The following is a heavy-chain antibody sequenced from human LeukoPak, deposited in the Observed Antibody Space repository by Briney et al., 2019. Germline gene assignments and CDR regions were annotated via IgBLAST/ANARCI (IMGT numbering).Heavy chain of an antibody. CDR1: GGSISSYY. CDR2: IYYTGST. Sequence: PSETLSLTCTVSGGSISSYYWSWIRQPPGKGLEWIGYIYYTGSTNYSPSLKSRVTISVDTSKTQFSLRPSSVTTADTAVYYRARRGVVTATSFDAMDVWAMGPRSPSP. V-gene: IGHV4-59*01. CDR3: ARRGVVTATSFDAMDV. J-gene: IGHJ6*03. D-gene: IGHD2-21*02.